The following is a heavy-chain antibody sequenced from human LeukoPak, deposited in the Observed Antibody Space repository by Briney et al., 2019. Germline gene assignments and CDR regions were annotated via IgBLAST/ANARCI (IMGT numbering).Heavy chain of an antibody. V-gene: IGHV3-21*01. Sequence: PGGSLRLSCAASEFTFSSYNVNWVRQAPGKGLEWVSSISSSSSSIYYADSVKGRFTISRDNAKNSLCLQLNSLRAEDTAVYYCAKDPVTNTNYYYYYYMDVWGKGTTVTVSS. CDR3: AKDPVTNTNYYYYYYMDV. D-gene: IGHD4-17*01. J-gene: IGHJ6*03. CDR1: EFTFSSYN. CDR2: ISSSSSSI.